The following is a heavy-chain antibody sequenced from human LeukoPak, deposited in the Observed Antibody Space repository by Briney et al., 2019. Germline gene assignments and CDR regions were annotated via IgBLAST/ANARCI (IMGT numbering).Heavy chain of an antibody. CDR2: ISGSGSST. D-gene: IGHD2-2*02. CDR3: ARVGELGYCSSTSCYMGYGY. V-gene: IGHV3-23*01. J-gene: IGHJ4*02. CDR1: GFTFSTYA. Sequence: QPGGSLRLSCAASGFTFSTYAMSWVRQAPGKGLEWVSVISGSGSSTYYADSVKGRFTISRDNSKNTLYLQMNSLRAEDTAVYYCARVGELGYCSSTSCYMGYGYWGQGTLVTVSS.